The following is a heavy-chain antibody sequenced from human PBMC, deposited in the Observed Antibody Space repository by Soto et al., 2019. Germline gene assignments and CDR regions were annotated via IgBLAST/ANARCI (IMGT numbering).Heavy chain of an antibody. D-gene: IGHD2-2*01. V-gene: IGHV3-23*01. CDR3: AKGGYCSSSSCAFAWYFDL. Sequence: EVQLLESGGGLVQPGGSLRLSCAASGFTFSSYAMSWVRQAPGKGLEWVSAISGSGGSTYYADSVKGRFTISRDNSKNTLYLQMNSLRAEDTAVYYCAKGGYCSSSSCAFAWYFDLWGRGTLVTVSS. CDR1: GFTFSSYA. CDR2: ISGSGGST. J-gene: IGHJ2*01.